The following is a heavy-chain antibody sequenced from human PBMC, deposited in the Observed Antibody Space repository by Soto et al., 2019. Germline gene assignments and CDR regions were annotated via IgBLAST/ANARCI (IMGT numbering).Heavy chain of an antibody. V-gene: IGHV1-69*14. CDR3: ARVSSSWYKDYFDY. CDR2: IIPIFGTT. J-gene: IGHJ4*02. CDR1: GGTFSNYA. D-gene: IGHD6-13*01. Sequence: QVQRVQSGAEVKKPGSSVKVSCKASGGTFSNYAISWVRQAPGQGLEWMGGIIPIFGTTNYAQRFQGRVTIAADKSTSTAYMELSSLGSEDTAVYYCARVSSSWYKDYFDYWGQGTLVTVSS.